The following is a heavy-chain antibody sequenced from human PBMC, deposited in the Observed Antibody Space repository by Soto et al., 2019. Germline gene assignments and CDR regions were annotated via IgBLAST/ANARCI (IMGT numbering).Heavy chain of an antibody. CDR2: IYPGDSDT. CDR1: GYSFTSYW. Sequence: GESLKIPCKGSGYSFTSYWIGWVRQMPGKGLEWMGIIYPGDSDTRYSPSFQGQVTISADKSISTAYLQWSSLKASDTAMYYCASPRYCSGGSCYSAVDAFDIWGQGTMVTVSS. CDR3: ASPRYCSGGSCYSAVDAFDI. V-gene: IGHV5-51*01. D-gene: IGHD2-15*01. J-gene: IGHJ3*02.